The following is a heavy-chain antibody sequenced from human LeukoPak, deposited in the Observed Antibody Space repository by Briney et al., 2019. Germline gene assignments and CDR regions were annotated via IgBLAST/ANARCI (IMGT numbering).Heavy chain of an antibody. D-gene: IGHD2-15*01. V-gene: IGHV4-31*03. CDR1: GFSISSGGYY. CDR2: IYYSGST. CDR3: ARGVARGANWFDP. Sequence: PSQTLSLTCTVSGFSISSGGYYWSWLRQHPGKGLEWIGYIYYSGSTYYNPSLKSRVTISVDTSKNQFSLKLSSVTAADTAVYYCARGVARGANWFDPWGQGTLVTVSS. J-gene: IGHJ5*02.